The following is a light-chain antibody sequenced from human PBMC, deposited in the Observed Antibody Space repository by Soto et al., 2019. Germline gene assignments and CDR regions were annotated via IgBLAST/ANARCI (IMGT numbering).Light chain of an antibody. J-gene: IGLJ1*01. V-gene: IGLV2-14*01. CDR1: SSDVGDYNY. Sequence: QSVLTQPASVSGSPGQSITISCTGTSSDVGDYNYVSWYQQHPGKAPKLMIYEVSNRPSGVSNRFSGSKSGNTASLTISGLQAEDEADYYCSSYTSSSTLGVFGTGTKVTV. CDR2: EVS. CDR3: SSYTSSSTLGV.